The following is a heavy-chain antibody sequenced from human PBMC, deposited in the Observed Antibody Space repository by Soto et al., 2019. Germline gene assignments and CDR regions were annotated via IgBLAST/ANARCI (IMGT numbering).Heavy chain of an antibody. CDR3: ARDTYYYGSGSSTGFEY. CDR2: IYYSDNT. D-gene: IGHD3-10*01. J-gene: IGHJ4*02. V-gene: IGHV4-59*01. Sequence: SETLSLTCTVSGTSISTYYWNWIRQPPGKGLEWIGYIYYSDNTSYNPSLKSRVTISVDTSKNQFSLKLSSVTAADTAVYYCARDTYYYGSGSSTGFEYWGQGTLVTVSS. CDR1: GTSISTYY.